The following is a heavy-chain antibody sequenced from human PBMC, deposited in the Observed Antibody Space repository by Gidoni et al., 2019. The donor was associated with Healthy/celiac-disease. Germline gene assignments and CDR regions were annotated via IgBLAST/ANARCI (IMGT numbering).Heavy chain of an antibody. D-gene: IGHD5-18*01. V-gene: IGHV3-73*02. Sequence: EVQLVESGGGWVQPGGSLKASCAASGLTFSGSAMHWVGQASGQGLEWVCRIRSKANSYATAYAASVKGRFTISRDDSKNTAYLQMNSLKTEDTAVYYCTRHQGYSYGYDYWGQGTLVTVSS. CDR1: GLTFSGSA. CDR3: TRHQGYSYGYDY. CDR2: IRSKANSYAT. J-gene: IGHJ4*02.